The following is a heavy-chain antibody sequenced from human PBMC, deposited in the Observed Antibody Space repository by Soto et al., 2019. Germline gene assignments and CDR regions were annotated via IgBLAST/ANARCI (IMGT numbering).Heavy chain of an antibody. CDR3: ARGAKNIYAMDV. V-gene: IGHV3-74*01. Sequence: EVQLVESGGGLVQPGGSLRLSCAASGFAFSTYWMHWVRQAPGKGLLWVSRIKFDGSSTYYADSGRGRFTISRDDAKNTLFLQMNGLRVDDMAVYYCARGAKNIYAMDVWGQGTTVTVSS. J-gene: IGHJ6*02. CDR2: IKFDGSST. CDR1: GFAFSTYW.